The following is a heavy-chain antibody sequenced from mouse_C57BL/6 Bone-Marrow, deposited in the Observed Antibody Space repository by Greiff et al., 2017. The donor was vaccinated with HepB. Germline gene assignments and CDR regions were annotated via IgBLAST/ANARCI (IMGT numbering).Heavy chain of an antibody. V-gene: IGHV1-19*01. D-gene: IGHD1-1*01. CDR2: INPYNGGT. Sequence: EVQLVESGPVLVKPGASVKMSCKASGYTFTDYYMNWVKQSHGKSLEWIGVINPYNGGTSYNQKFKGKATLTVDKSSSTAYMELNSLTSEDSAVYYCAREDYYYVSSYCYWYFDVWGTGTTVTVSS. CDR1: GYTFTDYY. CDR3: AREDYYYVSSYCYWYFDV. J-gene: IGHJ1*03.